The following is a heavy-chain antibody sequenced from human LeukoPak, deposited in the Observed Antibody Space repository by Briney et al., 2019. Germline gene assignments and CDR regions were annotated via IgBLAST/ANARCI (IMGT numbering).Heavy chain of an antibody. J-gene: IGHJ4*02. D-gene: IGHD5/OR15-5a*01. Sequence: PVRSLRLSCAASGFTFCSYGMYWVRQAPGPELEGVAFIRYYGSDKYYADSLQGRFTVSRDNADNSLSLPMNSLRAPDPAVYFIASVCCLDDWGQRSLGTVSS. CDR3: ASVCCLDD. CDR1: GFTFCSYG. V-gene: IGHV3-30*02. CDR2: IRYYGSDK.